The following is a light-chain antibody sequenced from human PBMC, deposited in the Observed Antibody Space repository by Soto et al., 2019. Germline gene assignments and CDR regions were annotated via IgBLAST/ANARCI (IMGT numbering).Light chain of an antibody. Sequence: QSALTQPRSVSGSPGQSITISCTGTSSDVGGYNYVSWYQQHPGKAPKLMIYEVSNRPSGVSNRFSGSKSGNTASLTISGLQAEDEADYYCSSYTSSSTPHVFGTGTKVTVL. CDR2: EVS. CDR3: SSYTSSSTPHV. J-gene: IGLJ1*01. V-gene: IGLV2-14*01. CDR1: SSDVGGYNY.